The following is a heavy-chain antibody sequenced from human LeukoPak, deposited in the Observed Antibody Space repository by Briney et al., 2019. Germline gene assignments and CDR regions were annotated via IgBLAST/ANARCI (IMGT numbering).Heavy chain of an antibody. CDR1: GFTFDDYG. V-gene: IGHV3-20*04. D-gene: IGHD3-22*01. J-gene: IGHJ4*02. Sequence: GGSLRLSCAASGFTFDDYGMSWVRQAPGKGLEWVSGINWNGGSTGYADSVKDRFTISRDNAKNSLYLQMNSLRAEDTAVYYCARDYTYYYDSSGYRYWGQGTLVTVSS. CDR3: ARDYTYYYDSSGYRY. CDR2: INWNGGST.